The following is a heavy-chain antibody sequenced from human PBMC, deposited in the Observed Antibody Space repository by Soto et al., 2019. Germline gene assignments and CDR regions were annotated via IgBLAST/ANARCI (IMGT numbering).Heavy chain of an antibody. Sequence: TTETLSLTCNVSGDTINSCGTNWSRMGQRPGKGWEWLGYIYYTGSSYYNPSLKSRLTLSLDTSNNPFSLQLRSVTAADTAVYYCARERQLGPSSGSLDFWGLGTLVTVSS. CDR1: GDTINSCGTN. V-gene: IGHV4-31*03. J-gene: IGHJ4*02. CDR3: ARERQLGPSSGSLDF. CDR2: IYYTGSS. D-gene: IGHD6-6*01.